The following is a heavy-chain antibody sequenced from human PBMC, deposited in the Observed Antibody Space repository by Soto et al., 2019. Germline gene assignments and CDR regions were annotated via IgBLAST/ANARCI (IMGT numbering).Heavy chain of an antibody. CDR3: ARGLPIVPAARHEAFDI. J-gene: IGHJ3*02. CDR1: GGSISSGGYS. V-gene: IGHV4-30-2*01. CDR2: IYHSGST. Sequence: QLQLQESGSGLVKPSQTLSLTCAVSGGSISSGGYSWSWIRQPPGKGLEWIGYIYHSGSTYYNPSLKSRVTISVYRSKNQFSLKLSSVTAADTAVYYCARGLPIVPAARHEAFDIWGQGTMVTVSS. D-gene: IGHD2-2*01.